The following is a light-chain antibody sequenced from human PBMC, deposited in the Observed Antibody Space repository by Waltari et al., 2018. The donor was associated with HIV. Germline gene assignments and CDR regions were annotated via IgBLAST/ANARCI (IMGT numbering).Light chain of an antibody. CDR2: KVS. CDR3: MQGTHWSLT. Sequence: VVMTQSPLSLPVTLGQPASISCRSNQSLVYTDGNTYLTWFQQRPGQAPRHLIYKVSNRDSGVPDRFRGSGSGTDFTLKISRVEAEDVGVYYCMQGTHWSLTVGGGTKVEIK. V-gene: IGKV2-30*01. CDR1: QSLVYTDGNTY. J-gene: IGKJ4*01.